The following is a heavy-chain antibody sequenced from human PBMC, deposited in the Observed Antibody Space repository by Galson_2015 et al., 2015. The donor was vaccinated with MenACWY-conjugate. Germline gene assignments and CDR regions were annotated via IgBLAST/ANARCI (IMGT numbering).Heavy chain of an antibody. J-gene: IGHJ4*02. CDR3: AVYCSSTRCYGASGGY. CDR2: INSDGSST. Sequence: SLRLSCAASGFTFSSYWMHWVRQAPGKGLVWVSLINSDGSSTSYADSVKGRFTISRDNAKNTPYLQMNSPRAEDTAVYYCAVYCSSTRCYGASGGYWGQGTLVTVSS. CDR1: GFTFSSYW. V-gene: IGHV3-74*01. D-gene: IGHD2-2*01.